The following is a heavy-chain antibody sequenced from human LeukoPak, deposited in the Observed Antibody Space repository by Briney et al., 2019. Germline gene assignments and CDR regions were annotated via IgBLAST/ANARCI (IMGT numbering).Heavy chain of an antibody. CDR2: IRYDE. D-gene: IGHD3-16*01. CDR3: AKSLPPAAFDI. Sequence: GGSLRLSCAATGFTFSSYGMHWVRQAPGKGLEWVAFIRYDEYYADSVKGRFTISRDNSKNTLYLQMNSLRAEDTAVYYCAKSLPPAAFDIWGQGTMVTVSS. J-gene: IGHJ3*02. CDR1: GFTFSSYG. V-gene: IGHV3-30*02.